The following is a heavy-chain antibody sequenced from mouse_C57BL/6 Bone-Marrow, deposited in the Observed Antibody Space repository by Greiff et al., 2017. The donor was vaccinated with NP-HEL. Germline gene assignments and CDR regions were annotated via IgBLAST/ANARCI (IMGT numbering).Heavy chain of an antibody. CDR1: GYTFTSYW. CDR3: ASDDGSRYAMDY. Sequence: QVQLQQPGAELVKPGASVKLSCKASGYTFTSYWMHWVKQRPGQGLEWIGMIHPNSGSTNYNEKCKSKATLTVDKSSSTAYMQLSSLTSEDSAVYYCASDDGSRYAMDYWGQGTSVTVSS. V-gene: IGHV1-64*01. D-gene: IGHD1-1*01. J-gene: IGHJ4*01. CDR2: IHPNSGST.